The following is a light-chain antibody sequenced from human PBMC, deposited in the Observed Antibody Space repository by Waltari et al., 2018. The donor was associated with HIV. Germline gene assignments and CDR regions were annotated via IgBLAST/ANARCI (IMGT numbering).Light chain of an antibody. V-gene: IGKV1-9*01. CDR2: SAS. Sequence: DILLTQSPSFLSASLGDRVTISCRANQGIRTYLAWYQQSPGRAPKLLIFSASILQDTVSSRFSASGSGTQFTLTINSLQPEDFATYYCQQQNTYPLTFGPGT. CDR3: QQQNTYPLT. CDR1: QGIRTY. J-gene: IGKJ3*01.